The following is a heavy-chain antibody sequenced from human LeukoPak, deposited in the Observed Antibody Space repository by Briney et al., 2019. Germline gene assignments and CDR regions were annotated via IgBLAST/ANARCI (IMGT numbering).Heavy chain of an antibody. CDR3: ARGRTSWSPDAFDI. D-gene: IGHD1/OR15-1a*01. Sequence: SETLSLTCTVSGGSISSYYWSWIRQPPGKGLEWIGYIYYSGSTNYNPSLKSRVTISVDTSKNQFSLKLSSVTAADTAVYYCARGRTSWSPDAFDIWGQGTMVTVSS. CDR2: IYYSGST. J-gene: IGHJ3*02. V-gene: IGHV4-59*01. CDR1: GGSISSYY.